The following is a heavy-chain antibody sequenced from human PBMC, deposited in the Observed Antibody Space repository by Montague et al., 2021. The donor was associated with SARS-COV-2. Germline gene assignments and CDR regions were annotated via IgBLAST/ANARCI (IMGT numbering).Heavy chain of an antibody. CDR1: GGSISSYY. Sequence: SETLSLTCTVSGGSISSYYWSWIRQPPGKGLEWIGYIYYNGSTNYNPSLKSRVTISVDTSKNQFSLKLSSVTAADTAVYYCARQYCSSTSCYAPYYFDYWGQGTLVTVSS. CDR3: ARQYCSSTSCYAPYYFDY. CDR2: IYYNGST. D-gene: IGHD2-2*01. V-gene: IGHV4-59*01. J-gene: IGHJ4*02.